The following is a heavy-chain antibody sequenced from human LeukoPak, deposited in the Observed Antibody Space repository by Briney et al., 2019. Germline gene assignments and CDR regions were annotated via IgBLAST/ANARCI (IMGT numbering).Heavy chain of an antibody. D-gene: IGHD2-15*01. CDR3: ARHHDGGPKLRLDF. CDR1: GASVSNYY. Sequence: SDTLSLTCRVSGASVSNYYWSWIRQSPGKGLEWIGFFHYSGRTNYNPSLNSRVTTSIDTSMNQLSLTLVSVTAADPAVYFCARHHDGGPKLRLDFWGLGVLVTVSS. J-gene: IGHJ4*02. V-gene: IGHV4-59*08. CDR2: FHYSGRT.